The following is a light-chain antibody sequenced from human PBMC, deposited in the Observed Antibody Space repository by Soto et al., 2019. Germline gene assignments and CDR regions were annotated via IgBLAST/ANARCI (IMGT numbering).Light chain of an antibody. CDR3: QQYGSSPWT. J-gene: IGKJ1*01. CDR2: GAS. CDR1: QSVSSSY. Sequence: EIVLTQSPGTLSLSPGERATLSCRASQSVSSSYLAWYQQKPGQAPRLLIYGASSRATGIPDRFSGSGSGXXXXXXXXXXXXXXFAVXYCQQYGSSPWTFGQGTKVEIK. V-gene: IGKV3-20*01.